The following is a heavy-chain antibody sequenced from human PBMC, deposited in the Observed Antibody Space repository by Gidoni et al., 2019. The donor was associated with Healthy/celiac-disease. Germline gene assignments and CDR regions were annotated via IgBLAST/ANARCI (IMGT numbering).Heavy chain of an antibody. Sequence: QVQLVQSGAEVKKPGASVKVSCKASGYTFTSYGISWVRQAPGQGLEWMGWISAYNGNTNYAQKLQGRVTRTTDTSTSTAYMGRRGLGSDDTAVYYCAGGGRGDWDFDYWGQGTLVTVSS. CDR1: GYTFTSYG. CDR2: ISAYNGNT. J-gene: IGHJ4*02. V-gene: IGHV1-18*01. D-gene: IGHD2-21*02. CDR3: AGGGRGDWDFDY.